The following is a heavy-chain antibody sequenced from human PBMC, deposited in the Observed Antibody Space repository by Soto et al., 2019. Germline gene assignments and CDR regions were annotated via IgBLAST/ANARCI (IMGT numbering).Heavy chain of an antibody. Sequence: GESLKISCKGSGYSFTSYWIGWVRQMPGKGLEWMGIIYPGDSDTRYSPSFQGQVTISADKSISAAYLQWSSLKASDTAMYYCARRTAGGVGDYDYVWGSQTTNWFDPWGQGTLLTVSS. CDR1: GYSFTSYW. CDR2: IYPGDSDT. J-gene: IGHJ5*02. D-gene: IGHD3-16*01. V-gene: IGHV5-51*01. CDR3: ARRTAGGVGDYDYVWGSQTTNWFDP.